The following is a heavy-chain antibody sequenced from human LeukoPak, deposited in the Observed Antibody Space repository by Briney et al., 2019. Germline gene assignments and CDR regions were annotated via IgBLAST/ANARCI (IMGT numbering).Heavy chain of an antibody. CDR1: GYTFTGYY. D-gene: IGHD3-22*01. J-gene: IGHJ4*02. CDR3: ARGYYYDSSGYLEY. V-gene: IGHV1-2*02. CDR2: INPNSGGT. Sequence: GASVKVSCKASGYTFTGYYMHWVRQAPGQGLEWMGWINPNSGGTNYAQKFQGRVTMTRDTSIGTAYMELSRLRSDDTAVYYCARGYYYDSSGYLEYWGQGTLVTVSS.